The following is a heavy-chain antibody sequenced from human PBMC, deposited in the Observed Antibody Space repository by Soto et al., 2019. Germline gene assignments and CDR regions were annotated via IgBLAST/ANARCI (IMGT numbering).Heavy chain of an antibody. J-gene: IGHJ3*02. CDR1: GFTFTSYS. CDR3: AKTIEQQLVRCAFDI. Sequence: EVQLLESGGGLEQPGGSLRLSCAASGFTFTSYSMNWVRQAPGKGLEWVSSVRSSGADTYYADSVKGRFTISRDNSKNTLYLQMNCLRAEDTAIYYCAKTIEQQLVRCAFDIWGQGTMVTVSS. V-gene: IGHV3-23*01. CDR2: VRSSGADT. D-gene: IGHD6-13*01.